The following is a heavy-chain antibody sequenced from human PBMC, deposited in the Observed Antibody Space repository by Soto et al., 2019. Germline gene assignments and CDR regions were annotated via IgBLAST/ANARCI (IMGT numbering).Heavy chain of an antibody. Sequence: QVQLVESGGGVVQPGRSLRLSCAASGFTFSSYGMHWVRQAPGKGLEWVAVISYDGSNKYYADSVKGRFTISRDNSKNTLYLQMNSLRAEDTAVYYCAKEYNWNYYYYGMDVWGQGTTVTVSS. CDR3: AKEYNWNYYYYGMDV. D-gene: IGHD1-20*01. CDR1: GFTFSSYG. V-gene: IGHV3-30*18. J-gene: IGHJ6*02. CDR2: ISYDGSNK.